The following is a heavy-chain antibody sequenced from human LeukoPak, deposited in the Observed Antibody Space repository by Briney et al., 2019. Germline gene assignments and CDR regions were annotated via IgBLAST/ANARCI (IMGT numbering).Heavy chain of an antibody. CDR1: GFTFSSYG. D-gene: IGHD2-2*01. CDR3: ARDHWDIVVVPAAHNWFDP. CDR2: IWYDGSNK. Sequence: GRSLRLSCAASGFTFSSYGMHWVRQAPGKGLEWVAVIWYDGSNKYYADSVKGRFTIFRDNSKNTLYLQMNSLRAEDTAVYYCARDHWDIVVVPAAHNWFDPWGQGTLVTVSS. J-gene: IGHJ5*02. V-gene: IGHV3-33*01.